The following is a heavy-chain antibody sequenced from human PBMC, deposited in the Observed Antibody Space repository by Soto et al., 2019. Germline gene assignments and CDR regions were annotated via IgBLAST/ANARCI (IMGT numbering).Heavy chain of an antibody. CDR1: GYSFTSYW. Sequence: HGESLKISCKGSGYSFTSYWIGWVRQMPGKGLEWMGIIYPGDSDTRYSPSFQGQVTISRDNSKNTLYLQMNSLRAEDTAVYYCARTRWEAAGPNFDYWGQGTLVTVSS. J-gene: IGHJ4*02. D-gene: IGHD6-13*01. CDR3: ARTRWEAAGPNFDY. CDR2: IYPGDSDT. V-gene: IGHV5-51*01.